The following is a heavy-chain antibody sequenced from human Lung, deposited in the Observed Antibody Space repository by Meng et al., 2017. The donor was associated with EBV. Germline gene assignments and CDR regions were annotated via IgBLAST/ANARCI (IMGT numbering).Heavy chain of an antibody. Sequence: EVQLVESGGGLVKTGGSLRLSCAASGFTFSSYSMNWVRQAPGKGLEWVSSISSSSSYIYYADSVKGRFTISRDNAKNSLYLQMNSLRAEDTAVYYCARSGAAAGGFRYWGQGTLVTVSS. D-gene: IGHD6-13*01. CDR3: ARSGAAAGGFRY. CDR1: GFTFSSYS. J-gene: IGHJ4*02. CDR2: ISSSSSYI. V-gene: IGHV3-21*01.